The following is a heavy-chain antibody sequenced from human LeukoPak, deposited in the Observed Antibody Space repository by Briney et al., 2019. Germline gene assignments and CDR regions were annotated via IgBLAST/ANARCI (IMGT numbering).Heavy chain of an antibody. D-gene: IGHD2-2*01. J-gene: IGHJ4*02. V-gene: IGHV3-30*02. CDR2: IRYDGNNE. CDR3: AKAPCSSTNCPPDY. Sequence: VGSLRLSCAASGFTFSSYGIHWVRQAPGKGLEWVTFIRYDGNNENYADSVRGRFTISRDNSKNTLYLQMSSLRADDTAVYYCAKAPCSSTNCPPDYWGQGTLVTVSS. CDR1: GFTFSSYG.